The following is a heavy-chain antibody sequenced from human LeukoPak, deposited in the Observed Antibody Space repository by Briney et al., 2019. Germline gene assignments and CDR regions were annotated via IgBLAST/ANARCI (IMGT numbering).Heavy chain of an antibody. CDR2: INSDGSST. CDR3: ARDRPKYCSGGSCYEYYFDY. V-gene: IGHV3-74*01. D-gene: IGHD2-15*01. J-gene: IGHJ4*02. Sequence: GGSLRLSCAASGFTFSSYWMHWVRQAPGKGLVWVSRINSDGSSTSYADSVKGRFTVSRDNAKNTLYLQMNSLRAEDTAVYYCARDRPKYCSGGSCYEYYFDYWRQGTLVTVSS. CDR1: GFTFSSYW.